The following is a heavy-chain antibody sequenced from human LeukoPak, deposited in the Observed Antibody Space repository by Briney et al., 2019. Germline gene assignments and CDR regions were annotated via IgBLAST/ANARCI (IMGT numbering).Heavy chain of an antibody. J-gene: IGHJ4*02. D-gene: IGHD3-10*01. CDR1: VFTFSSYS. Sequence: GGSLRLSCAASVFTFSSYSMNWVRQARGKGLEWVSSISSSSSYIYYADSVKGRFTISRDNAKNSLYLQMNSLRAEDTAVYYCARGGFGDLRGYWGQGTLVTVSS. V-gene: IGHV3-21*01. CDR2: ISSSSSYI. CDR3: ARGGFGDLRGY.